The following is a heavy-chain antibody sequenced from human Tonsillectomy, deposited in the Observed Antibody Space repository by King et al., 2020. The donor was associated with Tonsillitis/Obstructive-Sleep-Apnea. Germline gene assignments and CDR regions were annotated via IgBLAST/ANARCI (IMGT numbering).Heavy chain of an antibody. Sequence: VQLVESGGGLVQPGGSLRLSCAASGFTFSGYAMTWVRQAPGKGLEWVSVISGSGGNTYYADSVKGRFTISRDNSKNTLHLQMNSLRAEDTAVYYCAKERGTGWYKDYYGLDVWGQGTTDTVSS. D-gene: IGHD6-19*01. CDR2: ISGSGGNT. J-gene: IGHJ6*02. CDR3: AKERGTGWYKDYYGLDV. CDR1: GFTFSGYA. V-gene: IGHV3-23*04.